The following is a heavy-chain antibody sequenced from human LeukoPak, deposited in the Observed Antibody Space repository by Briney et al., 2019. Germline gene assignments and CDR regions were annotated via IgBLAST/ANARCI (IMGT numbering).Heavy chain of an antibody. J-gene: IGHJ4*02. Sequence: GGSLRLSCAASGFSFGRHWMNWVRQAPGKGLEWVANIRQDGSEKNYVDSVKGRFTISRDNAKNSLFLQMDSLRAEDTAVYYCATGIRFPFNFDYWGQGTLVTVSS. V-gene: IGHV3-7*03. CDR1: GFSFGRHW. CDR3: ATGIRFPFNFDY. D-gene: IGHD3-16*01. CDR2: IRQDGSEK.